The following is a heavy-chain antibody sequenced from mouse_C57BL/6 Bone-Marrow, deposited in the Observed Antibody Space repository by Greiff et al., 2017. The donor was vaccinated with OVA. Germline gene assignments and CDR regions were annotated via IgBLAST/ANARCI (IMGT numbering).Heavy chain of an antibody. D-gene: IGHD1-1*01. CDR2: IYPGGGYT. Sequence: QVQLKESGAELVRPGTSVKMSCKASGYTFTNYWIGWAKQRPGHGLEWIGDIYPGGGYTNYNEKFKGKATLTADKSSSTAYMQFSSLTSEDSAIYYCASEGYGRRAYVDYWGQGTTLTVSS. V-gene: IGHV1-63*01. CDR1: GYTFTNYW. J-gene: IGHJ2*01. CDR3: ASEGYGRRAYVDY.